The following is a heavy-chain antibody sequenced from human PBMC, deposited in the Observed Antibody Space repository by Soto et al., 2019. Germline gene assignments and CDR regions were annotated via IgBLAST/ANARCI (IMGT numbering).Heavy chain of an antibody. V-gene: IGHV5-51*01. Sequence: GESLKISYRVSGYNFTNYWIAWVRQIPGKGLEWMGIIYPGDSDTRYSPSFQGQVTISVDKSINTAYLQWRSLKASDSAVYYCARVWEMATVAACDYWGQGTLVNVSS. CDR1: GYNFTNYW. J-gene: IGHJ4*02. D-gene: IGHD6-13*01. CDR2: IYPGDSDT. CDR3: ARVWEMATVAACDY.